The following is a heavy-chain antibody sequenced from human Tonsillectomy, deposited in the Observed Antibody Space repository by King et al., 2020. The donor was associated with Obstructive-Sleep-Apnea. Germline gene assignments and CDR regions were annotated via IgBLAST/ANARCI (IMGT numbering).Heavy chain of an antibody. J-gene: IGHJ5*02. CDR1: GGSISSSSYY. CDR3: ARRYGDYVLSWFDP. D-gene: IGHD4-17*01. CDR2: IYYSGST. V-gene: IGHV4-39*07. Sequence: LQLQESGPGLVKPSETLSLTCTVSGGSISSSSYYWGGIRQPPGKGLEWIGSIYYSGSTYYNPSLKSRVTISVDTSKNQFSLKLSSVTAADTAVYYCARRYGDYVLSWFDPWGQGTLVTVSS.